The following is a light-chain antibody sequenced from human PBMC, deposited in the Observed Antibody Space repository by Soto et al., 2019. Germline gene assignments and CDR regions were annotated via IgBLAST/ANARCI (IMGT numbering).Light chain of an antibody. Sequence: DIQMTQSPSTLSASVGDRATITCRASQSISSWLAWYQQKPGKAPKLLIYKASSLESGVPSRFSGSGSGTEFTLTISSLQPDDFATYYCQQYNSWTFGQGTKVKIK. CDR1: QSISSW. J-gene: IGKJ1*01. CDR2: KAS. CDR3: QQYNSWT. V-gene: IGKV1-5*03.